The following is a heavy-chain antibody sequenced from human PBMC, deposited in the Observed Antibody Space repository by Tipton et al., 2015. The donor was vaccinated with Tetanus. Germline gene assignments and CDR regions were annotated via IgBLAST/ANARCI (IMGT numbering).Heavy chain of an antibody. CDR2: IYTSGST. V-gene: IGHV4-4*07. D-gene: IGHD3-10*01. Sequence: LRLSCTVSGGSISSYYCSWVRQPPGKGLEWIGRIYTSGSTNYNPSLKSRVTMSVDTSKNQFSLKLSSVTAADTAVYYCARGVWFGPGPKYYFDYWGQGTLVTVSS. CDR3: ARGVWFGPGPKYYFDY. J-gene: IGHJ4*02. CDR1: GGSISSYY.